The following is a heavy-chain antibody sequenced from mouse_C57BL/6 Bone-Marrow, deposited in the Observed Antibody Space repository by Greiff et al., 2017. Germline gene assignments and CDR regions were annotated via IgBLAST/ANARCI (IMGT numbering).Heavy chain of an antibody. CDR3: ARSGPLGRSFDY. V-gene: IGHV1-55*01. D-gene: IGHD4-1*01. Sequence: QVQLQQPEAELVKPGASVKMSCKASGYTFTSYWITWVKQRPGQGLEWIGDIYPTSGRTNYNEKFKSKAILTVDTSSNTAYMQLSSLTSEDSAVFYCARSGPLGRSFDYWGQGTTLTVSS. CDR2: IYPTSGRT. J-gene: IGHJ2*01. CDR1: GYTFTSYW.